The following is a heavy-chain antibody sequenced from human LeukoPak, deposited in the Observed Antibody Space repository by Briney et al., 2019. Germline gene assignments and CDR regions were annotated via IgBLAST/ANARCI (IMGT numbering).Heavy chain of an antibody. CDR3: ARVDCSGGSCLFDP. CDR2: IIPILGIA. D-gene: IGHD2-15*01. V-gene: IGHV1-69*02. Sequence: SVKVSCKASGGTFSSYTISWVRQAPGQGLEWMGRIIPILGIANYAQKFQGRVTITADKSTSTAYMGLSSLRSEDTAVYYCARVDCSGGSCLFDPWGQGTLVTVSS. CDR1: GGTFSSYT. J-gene: IGHJ5*02.